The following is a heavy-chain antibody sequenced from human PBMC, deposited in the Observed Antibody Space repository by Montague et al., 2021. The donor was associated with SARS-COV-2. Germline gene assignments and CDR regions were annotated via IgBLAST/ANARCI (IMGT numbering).Heavy chain of an antibody. CDR1: SYSIARTPYY. J-gene: IGHJ3*02. CDR3: ARQSPYWGAFDI. CDR2: DYVSGNT. D-gene: IGHD3-16*01. Sequence: SETLSLTCSVPSYSIARTPYYWGWMRQPPGKGLEWIGSDYVSGNTYYNPYLKSRVTISVDTSKDQFSLRLNSVTAADTAVYYCARQSPYWGAFDIWGQGTMVTVS. V-gene: IGHV4-39*01.